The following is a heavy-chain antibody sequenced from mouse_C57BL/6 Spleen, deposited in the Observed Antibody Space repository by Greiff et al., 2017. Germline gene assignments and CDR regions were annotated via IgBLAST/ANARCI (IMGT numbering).Heavy chain of an antibody. CDR3: ARDGDYGSSPYFDY. CDR2: ISDGGSYT. D-gene: IGHD1-1*01. CDR1: GFTFSSYA. V-gene: IGHV5-4*01. Sequence: EVMLVESGGGLVKPGGSLKLSCAASGFTFSSYAMSWVRQTPEKRLEWVATISDGGSYTYYPDNVKGRFTISRDNAKNNLYLQMSHLKSEDTAMYYCARDGDYGSSPYFDYWGQGTTLTVSS. J-gene: IGHJ2*01.